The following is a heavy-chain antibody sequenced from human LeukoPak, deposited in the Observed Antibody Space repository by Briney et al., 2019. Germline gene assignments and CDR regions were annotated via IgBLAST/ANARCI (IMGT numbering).Heavy chain of an antibody. Sequence: GGSLRLSCAASGFTFSSYSMNWVRQAPGKGLEWVSSISSSSSYIYYADSVKGRFTISRDNAKNSLYLQMNSLRAEDTAVDYCAELGITMIGGVWGKGTTVTISS. CDR3: AELGITMIGGV. CDR1: GFTFSSYS. D-gene: IGHD3-10*02. V-gene: IGHV3-21*01. J-gene: IGHJ6*04. CDR2: ISSSSSYI.